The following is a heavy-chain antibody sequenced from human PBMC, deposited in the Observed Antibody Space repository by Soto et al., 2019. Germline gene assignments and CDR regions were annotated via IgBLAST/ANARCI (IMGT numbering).Heavy chain of an antibody. CDR2: IYHSGST. D-gene: IGHD3-10*01. Sequence: QLQLQESGSGLVKPSQTLSLTCAVSGGSISSGGYSWSWIRQPPGKGLEWIGYIYHSGSTYYNPSLKSRDTISVDRSKNQFSLKLSSVTAADTAVYYCARAPNYYGSGSYRNWYFDLWGRGTLVTVSS. CDR3: ARAPNYYGSGSYRNWYFDL. CDR1: GGSISSGGYS. J-gene: IGHJ2*01. V-gene: IGHV4-30-2*01.